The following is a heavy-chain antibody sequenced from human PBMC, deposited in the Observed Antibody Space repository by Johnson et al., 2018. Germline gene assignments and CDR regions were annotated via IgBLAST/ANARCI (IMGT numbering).Heavy chain of an antibody. CDR1: GFNFGSYW. CDR3: ARTNWPDAFDI. J-gene: IGHJ3*02. V-gene: IGHV3-74*01. CDR2: VTSDGSST. Sequence: VQLQESGGGLVQPGGSLRLFCAASGFNFGSYWLHWVRQVPGKGLVWVSRVTSDGSSTNYADSVKGRSTISRDNATNTLYLQMNGLRAEDTALYYCARTNWPDAFDIWGQGTVVTVSS.